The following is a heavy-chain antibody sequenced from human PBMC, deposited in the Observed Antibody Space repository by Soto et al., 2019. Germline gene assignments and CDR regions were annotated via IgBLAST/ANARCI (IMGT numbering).Heavy chain of an antibody. CDR1: GFTFSSYG. J-gene: IGHJ4*02. CDR3: AKGLLWFGEFLSSFDY. CDR2: ISYDGSNK. Sequence: GGSLRLSCAASGFTFSSYGVHWVRQAPGKGLEWVAVISYDGSNKYYADSVKGRFTISRDNSKNTLYLQMNSLRAEDTAVYYCAKGLLWFGEFLSSFDYWGQGTLVTVSS. V-gene: IGHV3-30*18. D-gene: IGHD3-10*01.